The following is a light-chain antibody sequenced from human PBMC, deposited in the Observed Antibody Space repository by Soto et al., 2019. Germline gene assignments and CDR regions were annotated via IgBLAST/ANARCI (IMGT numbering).Light chain of an antibody. CDR1: QSISSY. Sequence: DIQMTQSPSSLSASVGDRVTITCRASQSISSYLNWYQQRPGKAPKLLIYAASILQSGVSSRFSGSGSGTDFTLTISSLQPDDFATYYCQQSSNTPFTFGPGTKVDI. CDR2: AAS. J-gene: IGKJ3*01. V-gene: IGKV1-39*01. CDR3: QQSSNTPFT.